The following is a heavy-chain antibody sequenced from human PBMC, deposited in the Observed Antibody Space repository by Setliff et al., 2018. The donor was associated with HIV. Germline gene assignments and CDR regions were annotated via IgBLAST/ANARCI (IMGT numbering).Heavy chain of an antibody. D-gene: IGHD3-10*01. CDR1: GASSTASVTDFF. Sequence: PSETLSLTCSVSGASSTASVTDFFWSWVRQPPGKGLEWLAYINDSESTNYNPSLNSRVTISVDASKNQFSLKLNSVTAADTAVYYCAIGGRGYGEFNFWGQGTLVTVSS. CDR3: AIGGRGYGEFNF. J-gene: IGHJ4*02. CDR2: INDSEST. V-gene: IGHV4-4*09.